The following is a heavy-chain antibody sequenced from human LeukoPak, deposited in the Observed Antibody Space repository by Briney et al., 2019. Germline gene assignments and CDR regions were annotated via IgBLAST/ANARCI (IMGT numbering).Heavy chain of an antibody. Sequence: GGSLRLSCAASGFTFSSYAMSLVRQAPGKGLEWVSAISGSGGSTYYADSVKGRFTISRDSSKNTLYLQMNSLRAEDTAVYYCAKEGNWNYAQPFDYWGQGTLVTVSS. CDR1: GFTFSSYA. CDR3: AKEGNWNYAQPFDY. CDR2: ISGSGGST. V-gene: IGHV3-23*01. D-gene: IGHD1-7*01. J-gene: IGHJ4*02.